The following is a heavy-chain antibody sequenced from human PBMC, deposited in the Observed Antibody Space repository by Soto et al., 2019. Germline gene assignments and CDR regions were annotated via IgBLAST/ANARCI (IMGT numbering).Heavy chain of an antibody. J-gene: IGHJ6*02. CDR2: IVVGSGNT. D-gene: IGHD3-3*01. CDR1: VFSFTSSA. Sequence: SLKVSCKASVFSFTSSAVQWVRQARGQRLEWVGWIVVGSGNTNYAQKFQERVTITRDMSTSTAYMELSSLRSEDTAVYYCAAERGGDFWSGYYKDYYGMDAWGQGTTVTVSS. CDR3: AAERGGDFWSGYYKDYYGMDA. V-gene: IGHV1-58*01.